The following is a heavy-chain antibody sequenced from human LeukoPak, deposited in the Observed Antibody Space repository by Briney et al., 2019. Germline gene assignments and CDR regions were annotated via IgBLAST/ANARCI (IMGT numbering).Heavy chain of an antibody. CDR3: ARQPVSGYYRAYYFDY. CDR1: GFTFSSYA. Sequence: PGGSLRLSCAASGFTFSSYAMSWVRQAPGKGLEWVSSISSSSSYIYYADSVKGRFTISRDDAKNSLYLQMNSLRAEDTAVYYCARQPVSGYYRAYYFDYWGQGTLVTVSS. J-gene: IGHJ4*02. CDR2: ISSSSSYI. V-gene: IGHV3-21*01. D-gene: IGHD3-22*01.